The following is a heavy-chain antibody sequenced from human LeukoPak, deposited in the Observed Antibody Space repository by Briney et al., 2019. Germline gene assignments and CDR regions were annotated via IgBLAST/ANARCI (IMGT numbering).Heavy chain of an antibody. Sequence: GASVKVSCKASGYTFTSYAMHWVRQAPGQGLEWMGWINAGNGNTKYSQKFQGRVTITRDTSASTAYMELSSLRSEDTAVYYCAREERSGWYLYFDYWGQGTLVTVSS. D-gene: IGHD6-19*01. V-gene: IGHV1-3*01. CDR1: GYTFTSYA. CDR2: INAGNGNT. J-gene: IGHJ4*02. CDR3: AREERSGWYLYFDY.